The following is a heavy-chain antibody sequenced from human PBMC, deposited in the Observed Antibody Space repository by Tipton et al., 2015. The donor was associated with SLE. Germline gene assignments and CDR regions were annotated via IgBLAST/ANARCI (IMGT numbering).Heavy chain of an antibody. CDR1: GASISSGHSY. D-gene: IGHD5-24*01. Sequence: TLSLTCTVSGASISSGHSYWGWIRQYPGKGLEWIGYIHRGGNTYSNPSLKSRLTLSVDLSQNQFSLKLSSVTAADTAVYYCAREQRWPEDFDLWGRGTLVTVSS. CDR3: AREQRWPEDFDL. V-gene: IGHV4-31*03. J-gene: IGHJ2*01. CDR2: IHRGGNT.